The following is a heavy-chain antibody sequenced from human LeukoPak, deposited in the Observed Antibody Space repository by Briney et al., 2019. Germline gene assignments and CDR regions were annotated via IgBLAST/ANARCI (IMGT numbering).Heavy chain of an antibody. D-gene: IGHD3-22*01. Sequence: PSETLSLTCAVYGGSFSGHYWSWIRQPPGKGLEWIGEINHSGSTNYNPSLKSRVTISVDTSKNQFSLKLSSVTAADTAVYYCARGRYYHDSSGYYYWGQGTLVTVSS. CDR2: INHSGST. V-gene: IGHV4-34*01. CDR3: ARGRYYHDSSGYYY. CDR1: GGSFSGHY. J-gene: IGHJ4*02.